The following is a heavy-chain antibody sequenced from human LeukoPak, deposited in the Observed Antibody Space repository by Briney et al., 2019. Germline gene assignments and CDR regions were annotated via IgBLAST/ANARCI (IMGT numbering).Heavy chain of an antibody. Sequence: GGSLRLSCAASGFTFSDYYMSWIRQAPGKGLEWVSYISSSSSYTNYADSVKGRFTISRDNAKNSLYLQMNSLRAEDTAVYYCAREEGTAMDRSYDHWGQGTLVTVSS. CDR3: AREEGTAMDRSYDH. J-gene: IGHJ4*02. CDR2: ISSSSSYT. V-gene: IGHV3-11*06. D-gene: IGHD5-18*01. CDR1: GFTFSDYY.